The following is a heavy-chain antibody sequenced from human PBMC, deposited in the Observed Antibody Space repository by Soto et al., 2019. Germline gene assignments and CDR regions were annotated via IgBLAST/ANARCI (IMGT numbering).Heavy chain of an antibody. Sequence: SETLSLTCTVSGGSISSDYYHWTWIRQSPGKGLEWIGYIHHSGSILYNPSLKSRVTISVDTSKNQFSLHLSSVTAADTAVYYCARDHSPYYYGMDVWGQGTTVTVSS. V-gene: IGHV4-30-4*08. CDR3: ARDHSPYYYGMDV. J-gene: IGHJ6*02. CDR2: IHHSGSI. CDR1: GGSISSDYYH.